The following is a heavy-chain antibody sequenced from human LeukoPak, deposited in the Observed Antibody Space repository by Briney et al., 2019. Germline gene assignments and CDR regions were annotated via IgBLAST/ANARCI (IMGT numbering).Heavy chain of an antibody. Sequence: GGSLRLSCAASGFTFSTSGVGWVRQAPGKGLEWLSYITCATVTLYMDSVKGRFTISRDNAKNSLYLQMNGLREEDTAVYYCARGYCSSTDCHLARHFVYWGQGTRVTVSS. CDR3: ARGYCSSTDCHLARHFVY. CDR2: ITCATVTL. J-gene: IGHJ4*02. D-gene: IGHD2-2*01. CDR1: GFTFSTSG. V-gene: IGHV3-48*02.